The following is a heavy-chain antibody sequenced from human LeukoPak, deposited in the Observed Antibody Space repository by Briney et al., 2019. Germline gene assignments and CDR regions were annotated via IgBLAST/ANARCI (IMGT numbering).Heavy chain of an antibody. CDR3: ARDVVVTSSPDAFDI. Sequence: SQTLSLTCTVSGDSVTSGGYFWTWIRQHPGKGLEWIGYISNSGTTSYNPSLKSRVSISVDTSNNQFSLRLSSVTAADTAVYYCARDVVVTSSPDAFDIWGQGTLVTVSS. J-gene: IGHJ3*02. D-gene: IGHD2-21*02. V-gene: IGHV4-31*03. CDR2: ISNSGTT. CDR1: GDSVTSGGYF.